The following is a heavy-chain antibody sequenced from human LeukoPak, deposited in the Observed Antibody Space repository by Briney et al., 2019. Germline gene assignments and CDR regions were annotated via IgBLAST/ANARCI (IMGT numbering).Heavy chain of an antibody. CDR3: ARGGGRHVEY. Sequence: GGSLRLSCAASGFTFSAYSMTWVRQAPGKGLEWVSFISSSSSYIYYADSVKGRFTISRDNAKNSLYLQMNSLRAEDTAVYYCARGGGRHVEYWGQGNLVTVSS. CDR2: ISSSSSYI. V-gene: IGHV3-21*01. D-gene: IGHD2/OR15-2a*01. CDR1: GFTFSAYS. J-gene: IGHJ4*02.